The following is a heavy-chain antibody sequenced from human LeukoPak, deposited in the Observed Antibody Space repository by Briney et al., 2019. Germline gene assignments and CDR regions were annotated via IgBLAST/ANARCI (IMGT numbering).Heavy chain of an antibody. CDR3: AKGAQGFGVVNLFDY. Sequence: GGSLRLSCAASGFIFSSYAMSWVRQAPGMGLEWVSTISGSGGSSTYYADAVKGRFTISRDNSKNTLYLQMNSLRAEDTAVYYCAKGAQGFGVVNLFDYWGQGTLVTVSS. CDR1: GFIFSSYA. V-gene: IGHV3-23*01. CDR2: ISGSGGSST. D-gene: IGHD3-3*01. J-gene: IGHJ4*02.